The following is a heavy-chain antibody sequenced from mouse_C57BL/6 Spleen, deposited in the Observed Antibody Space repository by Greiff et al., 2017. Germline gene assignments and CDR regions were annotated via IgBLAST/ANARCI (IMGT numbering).Heavy chain of an antibody. CDR2: INPNNGGT. CDR1: GYTFTDYY. V-gene: IGHV1-26*01. J-gene: IGHJ1*03. Sequence: EVQLQQSGPELVKPGASVKISCKASGYTFTDYYMNWVKQSHGKSLEWIGDINPNNGGTSYNQKFKGKATLTVDKSSSTAYMELRSLTSEDSAVYYCAKIYYYGSEYLDVWGTGTTVTVSS. CDR3: AKIYYYGSEYLDV. D-gene: IGHD1-1*01.